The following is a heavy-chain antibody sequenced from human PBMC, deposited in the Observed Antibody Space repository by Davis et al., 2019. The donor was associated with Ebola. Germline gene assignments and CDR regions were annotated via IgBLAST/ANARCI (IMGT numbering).Heavy chain of an antibody. CDR1: GGTFSSYA. J-gene: IGHJ5*02. CDR2: IIPILGIA. CDR3: ARRNYYYDSSGYYKLYNWFDP. Sequence: SAVPVSCKASGGTFSSYAISWVRQAPGQGLAWMGGIIPILGIANYAQKFQGRVTITADKSTSTAYMELSSLRSDDTAVYYCARRNYYYDSSGYYKLYNWFDPWGQGTLVTVSS. V-gene: IGHV1-69*10. D-gene: IGHD3-22*01.